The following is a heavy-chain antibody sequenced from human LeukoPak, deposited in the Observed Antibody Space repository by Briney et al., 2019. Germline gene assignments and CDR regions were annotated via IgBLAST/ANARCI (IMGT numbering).Heavy chain of an antibody. CDR1: GVSIRSYF. V-gene: IGHV4-59*01. CDR3: ARGSVYFDS. Sequence: SSETLSLTCTVSGVSIRSYFWSWIRQPPGKGLEWIGYINYNGDTDYNPSLKSRVTISVDMSKNQFSLKVSSVTAADTAVYYCARGSVYFDSWGQGTRVTVSS. CDR2: INYNGDT. J-gene: IGHJ4*02.